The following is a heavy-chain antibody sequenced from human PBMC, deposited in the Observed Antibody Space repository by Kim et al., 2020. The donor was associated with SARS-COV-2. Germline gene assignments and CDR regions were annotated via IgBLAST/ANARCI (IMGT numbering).Heavy chain of an antibody. CDR2: ISGSGGST. V-gene: IGHV3-23*01. D-gene: IGHD5-12*01. J-gene: IGHJ6*02. Sequence: GGSLRLSCAASGFTFSSYAMSWVRQAPGKGLEWVSAISGSGGSTYYADSVKGRFTISRDNSKNTLYLQMNSLRAEDTAVYYCAKDRASGYSGYVGEEGDGMDVWGQGTTVTVSS. CDR3: AKDRASGYSGYVGEEGDGMDV. CDR1: GFTFSSYA.